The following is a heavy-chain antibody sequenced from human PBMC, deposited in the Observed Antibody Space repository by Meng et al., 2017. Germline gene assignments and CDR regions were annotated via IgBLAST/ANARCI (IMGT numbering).Heavy chain of an antibody. CDR2: ISGSGGST. D-gene: IGHD3-10*01. J-gene: IGHJ4*02. CDR3: AKGNYDGSGTLDY. Sequence: GESLKISWAASGFPFSRCAMSWVRQAPGKGLEWVSAISGSGGSTYYADSVKGRFTISRDHSKHTLYLQMNSLRAEDTAVYYCAKGNYDGSGTLDYWGQGTLVTVSS. V-gene: IGHV3-23*01. CDR1: GFPFSRCA.